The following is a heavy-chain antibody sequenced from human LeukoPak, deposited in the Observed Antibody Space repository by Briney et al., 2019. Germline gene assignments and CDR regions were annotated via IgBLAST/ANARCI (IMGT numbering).Heavy chain of an antibody. V-gene: IGHV1-2*02. CDR1: GYTFTGYY. Sequence: ASGKVSCKASGYTFTGYYMHWVRQTPGQGLEWMGWINPNSGGTNYAQKFQGRVTMTRDTSISTAYMELSRLRSDDTAVYYCARDKGGYDRRETLFDYWGQGTLVTVYS. D-gene: IGHD5-12*01. CDR3: ARDKGGYDRRETLFDY. J-gene: IGHJ4*02. CDR2: INPNSGGT.